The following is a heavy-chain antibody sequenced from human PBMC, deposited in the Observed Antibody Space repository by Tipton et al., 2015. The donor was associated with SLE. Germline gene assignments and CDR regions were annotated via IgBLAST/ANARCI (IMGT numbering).Heavy chain of an antibody. CDR3: ARGGGWNYASRTLPD. D-gene: IGHD1-7*01. J-gene: IGHJ4*02. CDR1: GGSISSNY. CDR2: IYYTGST. Sequence: GLVKPSETLSLTCTVSGGSISSNYWSWIRQPPGKGLEWIGYIYYTGSTKYNPSLKSRVTFSVDTSKNQFSLKLSSVTAADTAVYYCARGGGWNYASRTLPDWGQGTLVTVSS. V-gene: IGHV4-59*01.